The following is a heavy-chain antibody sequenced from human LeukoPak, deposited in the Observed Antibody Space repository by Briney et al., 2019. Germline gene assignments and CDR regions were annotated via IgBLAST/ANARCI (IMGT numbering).Heavy chain of an antibody. CDR1: GFTFSSYW. D-gene: IGHD6-13*01. Sequence: PGGSLRLSCAASGFTFSSYWMSWVRQAPGKGLEWVANIKQDGSEKYYVDSVKGRFTISRDNAKNSLYLQMNSLRAEDTAVYYCARDDRYSSSWYSSYWYFDLWGRGTLVTVSS. V-gene: IGHV3-7*01. CDR3: ARDDRYSSSWYSSYWYFDL. J-gene: IGHJ2*01. CDR2: IKQDGSEK.